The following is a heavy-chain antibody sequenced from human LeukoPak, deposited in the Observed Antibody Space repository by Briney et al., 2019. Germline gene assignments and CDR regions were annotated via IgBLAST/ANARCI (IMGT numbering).Heavy chain of an antibody. CDR1: GFTFSSYG. CDR2: IPYDGTNK. CDR3: ARGGAITGRFDY. Sequence: GGSLRLSCAASGFTFSSYGMHWVRQAPGKGLEWVAFIPYDGTNKYYADSVKGRFTISRDNSKNSLFLQMNSLRAEDTAVFYCARGGAITGRFDYWGQGTLVTISS. V-gene: IGHV3-30*02. D-gene: IGHD1-20*01. J-gene: IGHJ4*02.